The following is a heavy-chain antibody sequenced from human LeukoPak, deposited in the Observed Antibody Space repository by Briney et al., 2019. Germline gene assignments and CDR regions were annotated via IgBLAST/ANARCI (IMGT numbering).Heavy chain of an antibody. CDR3: AKGVARLSYMDV. Sequence: GGSLRLSCAASGFTFSSYGMHWVRQAPGKGLEWVAFIRYDGSNKYYADSVKGRFTISRDNSKNTLYLQMNSLRAEDTAVYYCAKGVARLSYMDVWGKGTTVTVSS. J-gene: IGHJ6*03. D-gene: IGHD2-15*01. CDR2: IRYDGSNK. CDR1: GFTFSSYG. V-gene: IGHV3-30*02.